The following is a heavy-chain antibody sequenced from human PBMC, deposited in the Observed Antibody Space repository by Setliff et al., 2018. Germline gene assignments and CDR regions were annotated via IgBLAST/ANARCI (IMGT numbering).Heavy chain of an antibody. Sequence: SETLSLTCTVSGGSIGPHYWSWIRQAPGKGLEWIGHIFYSGRTFYNPSLKSRVTISVDTSKNQFSLTLSSVTAADTAVYYCARLPNYVWGSPVDYWGQGTLVTVSS. CDR2: IFYSGRT. CDR1: GGSIGPHY. J-gene: IGHJ4*02. D-gene: IGHD3-16*01. CDR3: ARLPNYVWGSPVDY. V-gene: IGHV4-59*04.